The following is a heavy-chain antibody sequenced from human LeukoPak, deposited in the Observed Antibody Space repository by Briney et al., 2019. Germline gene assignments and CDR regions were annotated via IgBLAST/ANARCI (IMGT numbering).Heavy chain of an antibody. Sequence: GAPVKVSCKASGGTFSSYAISWVRQAPGQGLEWMGGIIPIFGTANYAQKFQGRVTITADESTSTAYMELSSLRSEDTAVYYCGYGDYESLRGAFDIWGQGTMVTVSS. J-gene: IGHJ3*02. CDR2: IIPIFGTA. CDR1: GGTFSSYA. V-gene: IGHV1-69*13. CDR3: GYGDYESLRGAFDI. D-gene: IGHD4-17*01.